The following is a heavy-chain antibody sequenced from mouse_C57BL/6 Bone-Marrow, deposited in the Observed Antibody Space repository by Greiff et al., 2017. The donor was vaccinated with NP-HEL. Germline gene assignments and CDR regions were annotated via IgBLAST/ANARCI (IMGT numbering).Heavy chain of an antibody. Sequence: QVQLQQPGAELVRPGSSVKLSCKASGYTFTSYWMHWVKQRPIQGLEWIGNIDPSDSETHYNQKFKDKATLTVDKSSSTAYMQLSSLTSEGSTVYYCARAAYDSNYVGAMDYWGQGTSVTVSS. CDR2: IDPSDSET. CDR1: GYTFTSYW. D-gene: IGHD2-5*01. J-gene: IGHJ4*01. V-gene: IGHV1-52*01. CDR3: ARAAYDSNYVGAMDY.